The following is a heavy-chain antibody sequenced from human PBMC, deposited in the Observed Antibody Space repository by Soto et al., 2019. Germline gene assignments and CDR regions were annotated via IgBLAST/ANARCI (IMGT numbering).Heavy chain of an antibody. Sequence: SETLSLTCTVSGGSISCSSYYWGWIRQPPGKGLEWIGSIYYSGSTYYNPSLKSRVTISVDTSKNQFSLKLSSVTAADTAVYYCARYCSGGSCYPRKNFDYWGQGTLVTVS. D-gene: IGHD2-15*01. CDR2: IYYSGST. V-gene: IGHV4-39*01. CDR1: GGSISCSSYY. J-gene: IGHJ4*02. CDR3: ARYCSGGSCYPRKNFDY.